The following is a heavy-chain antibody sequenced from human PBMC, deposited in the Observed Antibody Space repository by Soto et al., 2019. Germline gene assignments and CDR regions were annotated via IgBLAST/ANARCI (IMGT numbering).Heavy chain of an antibody. V-gene: IGHV4-34*01. CDR1: GRSFSAYY. Sequence: PSETLSLTCAVYGRSFSAYYSGWNRPPPGKGLEWIGEINHSGSTNYNPSLKSRVTISVDTSKNQFSLKLSSVTAADTAVYYCARSRRNGIAVAGPTRLRAFDIWGQGTMVTVSS. D-gene: IGHD6-19*01. CDR2: INHSGST. J-gene: IGHJ3*02. CDR3: ARSRRNGIAVAGPTRLRAFDI.